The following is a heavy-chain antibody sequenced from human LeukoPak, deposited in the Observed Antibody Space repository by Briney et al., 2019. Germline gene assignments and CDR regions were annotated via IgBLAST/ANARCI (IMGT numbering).Heavy chain of an antibody. CDR2: IYWDDDK. CDR1: GFSLSTSGVG. J-gene: IGHJ4*02. D-gene: IGHD5-24*01. Sequence: SGPTLVKPTQTLTLTCTFSGFSLSTSGVGVGWIRQPPGKALEWLALIYWDDDKRYSPSLKSRLTITKDTSKNQVVLTMTNMDPVDTATYYCAHRTLTVAAITPSDYWGQGTLVIVSS. V-gene: IGHV2-5*02. CDR3: AHRTLTVAAITPSDY.